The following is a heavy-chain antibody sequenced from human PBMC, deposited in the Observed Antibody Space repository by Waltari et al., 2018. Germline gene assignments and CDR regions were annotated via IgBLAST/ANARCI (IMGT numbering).Heavy chain of an antibody. V-gene: IGHV1-3*01. CDR2: INAGNGNT. CDR1: GYPFTSYA. Sequence: QVQLVQSGAEVKKPGASVKVSCKASGYPFTSYAMHWVRQAPGQRLEWMGWINAGNGNTKYSQKFQGRVTITRDTSASTAYMELSSLRSEDTAVYYCAEMATNGGFGYWGQGTLVTVSS. CDR3: AEMATNGGFGY. D-gene: IGHD1-26*01. J-gene: IGHJ4*02.